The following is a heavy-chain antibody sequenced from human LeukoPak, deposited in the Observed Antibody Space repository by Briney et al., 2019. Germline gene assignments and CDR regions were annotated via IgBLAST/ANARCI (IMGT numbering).Heavy chain of an antibody. CDR2: IYHSGST. J-gene: IGHJ4*02. CDR1: GASMSTYY. Sequence: SETLSLTCTVSGASMSTYYWSWIRQPPGKGLEWIAYIYHSGSTNYNPSLKSRVTISVDTSKNQFSLRLSSVTAADTAVYYCARVTGYVMEDYFDYWGQGTLVTVSS. CDR3: ARVTGYVMEDYFDY. V-gene: IGHV4-59*01. D-gene: IGHD6-13*01.